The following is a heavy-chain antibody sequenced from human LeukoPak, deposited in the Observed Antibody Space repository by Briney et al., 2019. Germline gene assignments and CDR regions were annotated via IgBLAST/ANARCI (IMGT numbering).Heavy chain of an antibody. Sequence: GRSLRLSCAASGFTFSSYDIHWVRQAPGKGLEWVAFIRYDGITKYYADSVKGRFTISRDNSKNMLYLQMNTLRREDTAVYFCAREDSVNSSFDHWGQGTLVTVSS. CDR2: IRYDGITK. V-gene: IGHV3-30-3*01. CDR3: AREDSVNSSFDH. J-gene: IGHJ4*02. D-gene: IGHD5/OR15-5a*01. CDR1: GFTFSSYD.